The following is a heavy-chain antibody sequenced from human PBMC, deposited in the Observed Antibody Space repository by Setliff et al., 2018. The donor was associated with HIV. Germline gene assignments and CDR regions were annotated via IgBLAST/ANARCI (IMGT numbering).Heavy chain of an antibody. Sequence: SETLSLTCTVSGGSISSYYWSWIRQPPGKGLEWIWYIYTSGSVHSNPSLNSRVTISVDTSKNQFPLKVNSVTAADTAVYYCARSPRIGVAGEFEYWGQGTLVTVSS. CDR3: ARSPRIGVAGEFEY. CDR2: IYTSGSV. CDR1: GGSISSYY. J-gene: IGHJ4*02. D-gene: IGHD6-19*01. V-gene: IGHV4-4*09.